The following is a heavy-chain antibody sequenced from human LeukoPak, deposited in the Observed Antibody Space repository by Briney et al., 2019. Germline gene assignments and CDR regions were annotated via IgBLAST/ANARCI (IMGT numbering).Heavy chain of an antibody. CDR1: GFTFSSYW. CDR3: ARRSAAKDAFDI. V-gene: IGHV3-74*01. J-gene: IGHJ3*02. CDR2: INSDGGST. Sequence: GGSLRLSCAASGFTFSSYWMHWVRQAPGKGLVWVSRINSDGGSTSYTDSVKGQFTISRDNAKNTLYLQMNSLRAEDTAVYYCARRSAAKDAFDIWGQGTKVTVSS. D-gene: IGHD6-25*01.